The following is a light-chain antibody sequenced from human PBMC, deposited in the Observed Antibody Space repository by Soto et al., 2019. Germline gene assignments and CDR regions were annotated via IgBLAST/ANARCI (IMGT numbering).Light chain of an antibody. CDR3: QQYGSSSWT. CDR2: AAS. J-gene: IGKJ1*01. V-gene: IGKV3-20*01. CDR1: QGVSSSY. Sequence: EIVLTQSPGTLSLSPGDRATLSCRASQGVSSSYFAWYQQRFGQAPRLLIYAASSRAAGIPDRFSGSGSGTDFTLTISRLEPEDFAVYYCQQYGSSSWTFGQGTKVDIK.